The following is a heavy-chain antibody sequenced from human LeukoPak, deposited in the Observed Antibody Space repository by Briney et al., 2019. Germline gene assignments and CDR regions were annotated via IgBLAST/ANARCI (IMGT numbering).Heavy chain of an antibody. V-gene: IGHV3-53*01. CDR2: IYTGGST. D-gene: IGHD3-10*01. Sequence: GGSLRLSCAASGFTVSSNYMSRVRQAPGKGLEWVSLIYTGGSTSYADSVKGRFTISRDNSKNTLYLQMNSLRAEDTAVYYCARGRPMGYFDDWGQGTLVTVSS. J-gene: IGHJ4*02. CDR1: GFTVSSNY. CDR3: ARGRPMGYFDD.